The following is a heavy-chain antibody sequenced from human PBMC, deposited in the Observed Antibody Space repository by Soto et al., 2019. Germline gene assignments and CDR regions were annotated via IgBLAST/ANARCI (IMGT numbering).Heavy chain of an antibody. CDR3: SSHSASSPEGRYYYGMDV. Sequence: QVQLVQSGAEVKKPGSSVKVSCKASGGTFSSYAISWVRQAPGQGLEWMGRIIPIFGTADYAQKFQGRVTITADESTSTAYMELSSLRSEDTAVYYCSSHSASSPEGRYYYGMDVWGQGTTVTVSS. D-gene: IGHD1-26*01. CDR1: GGTFSSYA. CDR2: IIPIFGTA. V-gene: IGHV1-69*15. J-gene: IGHJ6*02.